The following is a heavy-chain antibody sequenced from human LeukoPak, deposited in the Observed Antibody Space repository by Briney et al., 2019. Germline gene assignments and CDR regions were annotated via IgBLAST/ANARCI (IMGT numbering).Heavy chain of an antibody. CDR3: ARGHQWLFH. J-gene: IGHJ4*02. D-gene: IGHD6-19*01. CDR1: GFTFSSYA. Sequence: GGSLRLSCAASGFTFSSYAMHWVRQAPGKGLEWVAVISYDGSNKYYADSVKGRFTISRDNSKNTLYLQMNSLRAEDTAVYYCARGHQWLFHWGQGTLVTVSS. V-gene: IGHV3-30-3*01. CDR2: ISYDGSNK.